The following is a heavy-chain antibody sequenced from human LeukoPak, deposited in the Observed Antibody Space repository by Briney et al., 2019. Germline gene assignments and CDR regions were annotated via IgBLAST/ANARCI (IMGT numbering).Heavy chain of an antibody. D-gene: IGHD2-21*02. Sequence: PGGSLRLSCSASGFTLSNYWMHWVRQATGKGLVWVARLHSNGAFTTYADSVKGRFPISRDTAKNTLYLQMNSLRVEGTAVYYCARFVVVTAGGYWGQGTLVTVSS. J-gene: IGHJ4*01. CDR3: ARFVVVTAGGY. CDR1: GFTLSNYW. CDR2: LHSNGAFT. V-gene: IGHV3-74*01.